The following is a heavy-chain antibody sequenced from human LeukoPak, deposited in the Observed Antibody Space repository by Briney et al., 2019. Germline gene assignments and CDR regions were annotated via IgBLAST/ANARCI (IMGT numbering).Heavy chain of an antibody. CDR2: INPNSGGT. V-gene: IGHV1-2*02. D-gene: IGHD3-22*01. Sequence: ASVKVSCKASGYTFTGYYMHWVRQAPGQGLEWMGWINPNSGGTKYAQKFQGRVTMTRDTSISTAYMELSWLRSDDTAVYYCARLPGYYDSSGGDYWGQGTLVTVSS. CDR3: ARLPGYYDSSGGDY. CDR1: GYTFTGYY. J-gene: IGHJ4*02.